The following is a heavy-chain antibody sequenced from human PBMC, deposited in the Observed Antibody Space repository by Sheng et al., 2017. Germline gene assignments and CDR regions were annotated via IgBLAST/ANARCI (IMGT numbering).Heavy chain of an antibody. CDR1: GYTFTSYG. D-gene: IGHD4-4*01. Sequence: QVQLVQSGAEVKKPGASVKVSCKASGYTFTSYGISWVRQAPGQGLEWMGWISAYNGNTNYAQKLQGRVTMTTDTSTSTAYMELRSLRSDDTAVYYCARVFSNYDYYYYYYMDVWGKGTTVTVSS. CDR2: ISAYNGNT. CDR3: ARVFSNYDYYYYYYMDV. J-gene: IGHJ6*03. V-gene: IGHV1-18*01.